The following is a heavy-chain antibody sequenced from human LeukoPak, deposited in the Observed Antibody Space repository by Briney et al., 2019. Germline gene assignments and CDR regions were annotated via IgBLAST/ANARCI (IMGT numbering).Heavy chain of an antibody. D-gene: IGHD3-10*02. CDR2: IYYSGST. CDR3: LREDYMFPA. J-gene: IGHJ5*02. CDR1: GGSISSSSYY. Sequence: PSETLSLTCTVSGGSISSSSYYWGWIRQPPGKGLEWIGSIYYSGSTYYNPSLKSRVTLSVDTSKNQFSLSLDSVTAADTAIYYCLREDYMFPAWGRGTLVTVSS. V-gene: IGHV4-39*07.